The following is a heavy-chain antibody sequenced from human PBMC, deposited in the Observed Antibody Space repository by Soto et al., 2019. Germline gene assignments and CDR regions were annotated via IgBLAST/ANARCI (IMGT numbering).Heavy chain of an antibody. J-gene: IGHJ3*02. V-gene: IGHV6-1*01. CDR2: AYYRSKWHN. CDR1: GANVFRNDIA. CDR3: ARGRNSAFDI. D-gene: IGHD1-7*01. Sequence: QVQLQQSGPGLVKPSQTLSLTCAITGANVFRNDIAWNWVRQSPSRGLEWLGRAYYRSKWHNEYAVSVKSRTTINLDTSKNQLSLQLYSVTPEDSAVYYCARGRNSAFDIWGQGTLVVVYS.